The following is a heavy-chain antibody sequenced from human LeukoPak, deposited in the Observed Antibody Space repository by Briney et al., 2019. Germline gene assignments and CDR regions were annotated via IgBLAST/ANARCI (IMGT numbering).Heavy chain of an antibody. V-gene: IGHV4-34*01. CDR2: INHSGST. J-gene: IGHJ6*02. D-gene: IGHD6-13*01. CDR3: ATLGSSPTYFYVGMDV. Sequence: SKTLSLTCAVYSESFIGYYWSWIRQPPGKGLEWIGEINHSGSTNYNPSLKSRVTISVDTSKNQFSLKLSSVTAADTAVYYCATLGSSPTYFYVGMDVWGQGTAVTVSS. CDR1: SESFIGYY.